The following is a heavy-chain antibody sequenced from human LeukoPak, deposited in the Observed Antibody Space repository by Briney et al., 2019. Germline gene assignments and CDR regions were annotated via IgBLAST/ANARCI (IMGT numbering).Heavy chain of an antibody. Sequence: GASVKVSCKASGGTFSSYAISWVRQAPGQGLEWMGGIIPIFGTANYAQKFQGRVTITADESTSTAYMELSSLRSEDMAVYYCARDLRIAAHDGYYGMDVWGQGTTVTVSS. CDR1: GGTFSSYA. CDR3: ARDLRIAAHDGYYGMDV. D-gene: IGHD6-13*01. V-gene: IGHV1-69*13. J-gene: IGHJ6*02. CDR2: IIPIFGTA.